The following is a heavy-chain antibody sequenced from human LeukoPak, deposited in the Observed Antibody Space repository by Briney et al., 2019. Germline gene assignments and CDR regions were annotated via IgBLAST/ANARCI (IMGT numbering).Heavy chain of an antibody. V-gene: IGHV3-15*01. CDR3: TTDFTDY. CDR1: GCSFSNYE. CDR2: IKTKTAGGTT. Sequence: GGSLRLSCAASGCSFSNYEMNWVRQAPGKGLEWVGRIKTKTAGGTTDYVAPVKGRFTISRDDSKNTLYLQMNSLKTEDTAVYYCTTDFTDYWGQGTLVSVSS. J-gene: IGHJ4*02.